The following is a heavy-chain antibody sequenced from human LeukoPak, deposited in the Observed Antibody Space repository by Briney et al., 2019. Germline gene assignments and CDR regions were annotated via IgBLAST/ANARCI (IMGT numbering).Heavy chain of an antibody. J-gene: IGHJ4*02. Sequence: GGSLRLSCAASGFTFSSYSMNWVRQAPGKGLEWVSYISSGSSTIYYADSVKGRFTISRDNAKNSLFLQMNSLRDQDTAVYYCARGPSTGWDYDYWGQGTLVTVSS. CDR2: ISSGSSTI. CDR3: ARGPSTGWDYDY. CDR1: GFTFSSYS. V-gene: IGHV3-48*02. D-gene: IGHD6-19*01.